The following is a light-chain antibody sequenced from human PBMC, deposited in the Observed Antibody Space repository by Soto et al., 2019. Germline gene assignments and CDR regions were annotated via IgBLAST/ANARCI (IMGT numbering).Light chain of an antibody. CDR1: SSNIGAGYD. CDR3: QSYDSSLSAYNYV. Sequence: QAVVTQPPSVSGAPGQRVTISCTGSSSNIGAGYDVHWYQQLPGTAPKLLIYGNSNRPSGVPDRFSGSKSGTSASLAITGLQAEDEADYYCQSYDSSLSAYNYVFGTGTKLTVL. J-gene: IGLJ1*01. CDR2: GNS. V-gene: IGLV1-40*01.